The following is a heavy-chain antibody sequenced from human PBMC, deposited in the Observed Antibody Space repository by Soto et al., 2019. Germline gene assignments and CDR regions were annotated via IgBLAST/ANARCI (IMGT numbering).Heavy chain of an antibody. CDR2: IFSNDEK. J-gene: IGHJ3*01. CDR3: ARSSIPDYDLFDF. CDR1: GGTINSGDY. V-gene: IGHV2-26*01. Sequence: ETLSLTCSVSGGTINSGDYFWSWIRQPPVKALEWLAHIFSNDEKSYSTSLKSSLTISKDTSKSQVVLTMTNMDPVDTATYFCARSSIPDYDLFDFGAQGPMVLGSS. D-gene: IGHD3-22*01.